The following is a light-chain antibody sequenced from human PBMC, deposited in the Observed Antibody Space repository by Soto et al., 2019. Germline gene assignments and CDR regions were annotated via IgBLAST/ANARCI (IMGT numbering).Light chain of an antibody. V-gene: IGKV3-11*01. CDR2: DTS. CDR1: QSVRSY. Sequence: EIVLTQSPATLSLSPGERATLSCRASQSVRSYLAWYQQKPGQPPRLLIYDTSNRATGIPARFSGSGYGTDFTLTISSLDPEDFAGYYCQQSSNWPLVTFGPGTRVDIK. J-gene: IGKJ3*01. CDR3: QQSSNWPLVT.